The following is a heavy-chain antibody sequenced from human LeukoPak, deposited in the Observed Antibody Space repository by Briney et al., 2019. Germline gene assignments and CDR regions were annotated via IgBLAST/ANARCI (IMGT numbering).Heavy chain of an antibody. J-gene: IGHJ5*02. Sequence: ASVKVSCKASGYTFTGYYMHWVRHAPGQGLEWMGWINPNSGGTNYAQKFQGRVTMTRDTSISTAYMELSRLRSDDTAVYYCARDGDYGDYFDWFDPWGQGTLVTVSS. CDR3: ARDGDYGDYFDWFDP. CDR2: INPNSGGT. D-gene: IGHD4-17*01. CDR1: GYTFTGYY. V-gene: IGHV1-2*02.